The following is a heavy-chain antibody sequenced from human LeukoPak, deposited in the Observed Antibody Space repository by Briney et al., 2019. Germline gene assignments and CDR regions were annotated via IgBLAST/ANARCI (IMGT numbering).Heavy chain of an antibody. V-gene: IGHV1-2*02. CDR2: INPNSGGT. CDR3: ARDWSGREDY. D-gene: IGHD3-3*01. CDR1: GYTFTGYY. Sequence: ASVTVSCTASGYTFTGYYMHWVRQAPGQGLEWMGWINPNSGGTNYAQKFRGRVTMTRDTSISTAYMELSRLRSDDTAVYYCARDWSGREDYWGQGTLVTVSS. J-gene: IGHJ4*02.